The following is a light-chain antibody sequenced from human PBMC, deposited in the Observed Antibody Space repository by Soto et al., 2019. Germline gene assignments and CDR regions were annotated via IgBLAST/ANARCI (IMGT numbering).Light chain of an antibody. CDR1: QSVSNN. Sequence: ILMTQSPATLSVSPGERATLSCRASQSVSNNLAWYQQKPGQAPRLLIYDASTRPTGIPARFSGSGSGTEFTLTISGLQSEDFAVYYCPQYNNWPPWTFGQGTKVEIK. CDR2: DAS. J-gene: IGKJ1*01. V-gene: IGKV3-15*01. CDR3: PQYNNWPPWT.